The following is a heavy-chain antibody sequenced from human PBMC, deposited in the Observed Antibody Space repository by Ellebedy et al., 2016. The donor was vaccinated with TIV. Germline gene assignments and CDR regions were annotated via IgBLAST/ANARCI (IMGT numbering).Heavy chain of an antibody. CDR1: GASISSDF. V-gene: IGHV4-59*01. Sequence: MPSETLSLTCTVSGASISSDFWHWIRQPPGKGLEWLGYIYYSGRTSYNPSLKSRVTISVDTSKNRFSLNLSSVTAADTAVYYCARERNYYDSSGYGTPDAFDIWGQGTMVTVSS. CDR3: ARERNYYDSSGYGTPDAFDI. J-gene: IGHJ3*02. D-gene: IGHD3-22*01. CDR2: IYYSGRT.